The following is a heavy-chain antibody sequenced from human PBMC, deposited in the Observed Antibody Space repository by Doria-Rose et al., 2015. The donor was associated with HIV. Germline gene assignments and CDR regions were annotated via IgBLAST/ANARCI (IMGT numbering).Heavy chain of an antibody. CDR3: ARIKSSGWYHKYYFDF. D-gene: IGHD6-13*01. CDR1: GVSLSSPGMG. V-gene: IGHV2-26*01. CDR2: MFSDDAR. J-gene: IGHJ4*02. Sequence: QVTLKESGPVLVKPTETLTLTCTVSGVSLSSPGMGVGWIRQPPGKALEWLANMFSDDARSYKTSMKSRLTISRRICKSQLVLTMTNMDPVDTATYYCARIKSSGWYHKYYFDFWGQGTLVIVSA.